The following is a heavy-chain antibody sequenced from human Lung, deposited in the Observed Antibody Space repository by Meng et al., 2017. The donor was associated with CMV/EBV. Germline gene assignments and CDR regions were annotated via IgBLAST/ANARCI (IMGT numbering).Heavy chain of an antibody. D-gene: IGHD2-15*01. Sequence: QSELVQSGSDSKKPGASVTVSCNASGYTCTSYAMNWVRQAPGQGLEWMGWINTNTGNQTYAQGFTGRFVFSLDTSVSTAYLQISSLKAADTAVYYCARLYCSGGSCYTIDYWGQGTLVTVSS. CDR1: GYTCTSYA. J-gene: IGHJ4*02. CDR2: INTNTGNQ. V-gene: IGHV7-4-1*02. CDR3: ARLYCSGGSCYTIDY.